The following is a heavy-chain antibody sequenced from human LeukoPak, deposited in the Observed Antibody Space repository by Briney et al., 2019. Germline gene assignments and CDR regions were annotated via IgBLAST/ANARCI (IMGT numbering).Heavy chain of an antibody. D-gene: IGHD6-13*01. CDR2: ISWNSGSI. Sequence: GRSLRLSCAASGFTFDDYAMHWVRQAPGKGLEWVSGISWNSGSIGYADSVKGRFTISRDNAKNSLYLQMNSLRAEDTALYYCAKDMSGSWYVYDYWGQGTLVTVSS. V-gene: IGHV3-9*01. J-gene: IGHJ4*02. CDR3: AKDMSGSWYVYDY. CDR1: GFTFDDYA.